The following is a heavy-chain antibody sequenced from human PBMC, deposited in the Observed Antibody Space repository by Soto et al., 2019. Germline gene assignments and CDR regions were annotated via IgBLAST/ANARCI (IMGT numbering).Heavy chain of an antibody. D-gene: IGHD2-2*01. V-gene: IGHV4-59*01. CDR2: IYYSGST. Sequence: SETLSLTCTVSGGSISSYYWSWIRQPLGKGLEWIGYIYYSGSTNYNPSLKSRVTISVDTSKNQFSLKLSSVTAADTAVYYCARYLLGYCSSTSCYGFYFDYWGQGTLVTVSS. CDR3: ARYLLGYCSSTSCYGFYFDY. CDR1: GGSISSYY. J-gene: IGHJ4*02.